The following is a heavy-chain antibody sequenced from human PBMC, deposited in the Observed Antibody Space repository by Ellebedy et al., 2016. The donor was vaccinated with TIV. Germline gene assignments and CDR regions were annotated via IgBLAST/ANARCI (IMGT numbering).Heavy chain of an antibody. CDR1: GYTFTSYD. CDR2: MNPNSGNT. J-gene: IGHJ5*02. V-gene: IGHV1-8*01. D-gene: IGHD3-3*01. CDR3: ARTRAGVVQRVDWFNP. Sequence: ASVKVSXXASGYTFTSYDINWVRQATGQGLEWMGWMNPNSGNTGYAQKFQGRVTMTRNTSISTAYMELSSLRSEDTAVYYCARTRAGVVQRVDWFNPWGQGTLVTVSS.